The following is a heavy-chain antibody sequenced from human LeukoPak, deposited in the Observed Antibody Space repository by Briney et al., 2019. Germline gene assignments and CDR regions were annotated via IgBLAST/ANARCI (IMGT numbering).Heavy chain of an antibody. V-gene: IGHV3-7*01. D-gene: IGHD1-26*01. CDR3: ARRRYSGSSQHFDY. J-gene: IGHJ4*02. CDR2: IKQDGSEK. CDR1: GLTFSSYG. Sequence: GGPLKLSCAAPGLTFSSYGMTWVRKPPGKGLEWVPNIKQDGSEKYYVDSVKGRFTISRDNAKNSLYLQMNSLRAEDTAVYYCARRRYSGSSQHFDYWGQGTLVTVSS.